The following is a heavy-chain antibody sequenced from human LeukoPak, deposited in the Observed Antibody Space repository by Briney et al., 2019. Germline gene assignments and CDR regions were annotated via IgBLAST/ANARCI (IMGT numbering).Heavy chain of an antibody. D-gene: IGHD4-17*01. J-gene: IGHJ4*02. Sequence: ASVKVSCKASGGTFSSYAISWVRQAPGQGLEWMGGIIPISGTANYPQKFQGRVTITADKSTSTAYMELSSLRSEDTAVYYCARGLHGDYVESDYWGQGTLVTVSS. V-gene: IGHV1-69*06. CDR3: ARGLHGDYVESDY. CDR1: GGTFSSYA. CDR2: IIPISGTA.